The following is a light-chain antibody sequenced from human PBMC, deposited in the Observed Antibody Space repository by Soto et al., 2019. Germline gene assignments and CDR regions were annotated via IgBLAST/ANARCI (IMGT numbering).Light chain of an antibody. CDR1: QSISQW. CDR3: QQYNGYSWT. V-gene: IGKV1-5*01. CDR2: DAS. Sequence: DIQMTQSPSTLSASVGDRVAITCRASQSISQWVAWYQQKPGRAPELLIYDASKLKSGVPSGFSGSGSGTEFSLTITSLQPDDSAMYYCQQYNGYSWTFGRGTKVEIK. J-gene: IGKJ1*01.